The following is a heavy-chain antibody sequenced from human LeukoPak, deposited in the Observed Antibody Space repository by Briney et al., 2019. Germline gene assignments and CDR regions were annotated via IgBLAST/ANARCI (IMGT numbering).Heavy chain of an antibody. CDR1: GVTFSSYA. V-gene: IGHV3-30-3*01. D-gene: IGHD3-22*01. Sequence: GGSLRLSCAASGVTFSSYAMHWVRQAPGKGLECVAVISYGGSNKYYADSVKGRFTISRDNSKNTLYLQMNSLGAEDTAVYYCARGGYYDSSGYTDWGQGTLVTVSS. CDR3: ARGGYYDSSGYTD. J-gene: IGHJ4*02. CDR2: ISYGGSNK.